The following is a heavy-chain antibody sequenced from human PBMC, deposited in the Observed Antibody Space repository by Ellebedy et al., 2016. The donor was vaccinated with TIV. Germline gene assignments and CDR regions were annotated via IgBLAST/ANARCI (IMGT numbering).Heavy chain of an antibody. D-gene: IGHD2-15*01. CDR3: ARELTYSDY. J-gene: IGHJ4*02. V-gene: IGHV3-30-3*01. CDR2: ISYDGSNK. Sequence: GGSLRLSCAASGFTFSSYAMHWVRQAPGKGLEWVALISYDGSNKYYADSVKGRFTISRDNSKNTLYLQMDSLRAEDTAVYYCARELTYSDYWGQGILVTVSS. CDR1: GFTFSSYA.